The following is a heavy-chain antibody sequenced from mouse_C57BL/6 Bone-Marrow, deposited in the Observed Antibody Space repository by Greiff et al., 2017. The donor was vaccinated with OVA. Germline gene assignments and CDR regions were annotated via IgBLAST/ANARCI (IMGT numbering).Heavy chain of an antibody. CDR2: ISDGGSYT. J-gene: IGHJ2*01. D-gene: IGHD1-1*01. Sequence: EVKLEESGGGLVKPGGSLKLSCAASGFTFSSYAMSWVRQTPEKRLEWVATISDGGSYTYYPDNVKGRFTISRDNAKNNLYLQMSHLKSEDTAMYYCARGGITGPHYWGQGTTLTVSS. CDR1: GFTFSSYA. V-gene: IGHV5-4*03. CDR3: ARGGITGPHY.